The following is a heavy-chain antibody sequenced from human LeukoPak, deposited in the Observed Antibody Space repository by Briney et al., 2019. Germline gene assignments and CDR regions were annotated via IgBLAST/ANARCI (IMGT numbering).Heavy chain of an antibody. CDR2: INPSGGST. CDR3: ARAELGYYDSSGYYYFDY. CDR1: GYTFTSYP. V-gene: IGHV1-46*01. D-gene: IGHD3-22*01. Sequence: GASVKVSCKASGYTFTSYPMHWVRQAPGQGLEWMGIINPSGGSTNYAQKFQGRVTMTRDTSTSTVYMELSSLRSEDTAVYYCARAELGYYDSSGYYYFDYWGQGTLVTVSS. J-gene: IGHJ4*02.